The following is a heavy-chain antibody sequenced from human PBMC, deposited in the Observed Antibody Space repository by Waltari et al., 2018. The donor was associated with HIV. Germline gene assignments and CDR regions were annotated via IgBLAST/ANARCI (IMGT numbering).Heavy chain of an antibody. CDR2: LNPNSGGT. Sequence: QVQLVQSGAEVKKPGASVKVSCKASGYTFSGYFIPWVRQVPGQGLEWMGRLNPNSGGTTYAQKSQGRVTMTRDTSSSTAYMEISGLTCDDTAVYYCARISYGSGSPFDYWGQGTLVTVFS. CDR3: ARISYGSGSPFDY. V-gene: IGHV1-2*06. CDR1: GYTFSGYF. D-gene: IGHD3-10*01. J-gene: IGHJ4*02.